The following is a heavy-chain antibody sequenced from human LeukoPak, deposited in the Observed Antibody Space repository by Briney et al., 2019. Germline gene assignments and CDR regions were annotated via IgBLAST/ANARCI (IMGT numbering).Heavy chain of an antibody. CDR3: ARDYSIAAAGRGWFDP. D-gene: IGHD6-13*01. Sequence: PSETLSLTCAVYGGSFSGYYWSWIRQPPGKGLEWIGEINHSGSTNYNPSLKSRVTISVDTSKNQFSLKLSSVTAADAAVYYCARDYSIAAAGRGWFDPWGQGTLVTVSS. J-gene: IGHJ5*02. V-gene: IGHV4-34*01. CDR2: INHSGST. CDR1: GGSFSGYY.